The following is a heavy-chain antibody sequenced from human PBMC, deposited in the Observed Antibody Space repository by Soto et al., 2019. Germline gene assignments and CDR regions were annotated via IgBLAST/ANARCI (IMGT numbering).Heavy chain of an antibody. V-gene: IGHV4-59*01. CDR1: GGSFSGYY. Sequence: SETLSLTCAVYGGSFSGYYWSWIRQPPGKGLEWIGYIYHSGSTNYNPSLKSRVTISVDTSKNQFSLKLSSVTAADTAVYYCARVEDYGDYFDYWGQGTLVTVSS. D-gene: IGHD4-17*01. CDR2: IYHSGST. J-gene: IGHJ4*02. CDR3: ARVEDYGDYFDY.